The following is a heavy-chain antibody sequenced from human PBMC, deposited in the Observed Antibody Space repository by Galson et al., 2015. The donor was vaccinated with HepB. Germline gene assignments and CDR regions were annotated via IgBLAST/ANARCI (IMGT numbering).Heavy chain of an antibody. J-gene: IGHJ4*02. Sequence: SLRLSCAASGFTFTDYAMSWVRQAPGKGLEWVSDISYSGVATYNADSVKGRFTISRDNSKNAVYLQMNSLRAEDTALYYCAKDVAYWGQGTLVTVSS. CDR3: AKDVAY. V-gene: IGHV3-23*01. CDR2: ISYSGVAT. CDR1: GFTFTDYA.